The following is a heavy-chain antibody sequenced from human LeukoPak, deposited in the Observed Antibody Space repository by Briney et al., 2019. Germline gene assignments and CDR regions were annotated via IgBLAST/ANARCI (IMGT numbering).Heavy chain of an antibody. V-gene: IGHV3-23*01. CDR3: ARDQNQLLPFDY. J-gene: IGHJ4*02. D-gene: IGHD2-2*01. Sequence: GGSLRLSCAASEFTFSSYSMNWVRKAPGKGLEWVSAISGSGGSTYYADSVKGRFTISRDNSKNTLYLQMNSLRAEDTAVYYCARDQNQLLPFDYWGQGTLVTVSS. CDR2: ISGSGGST. CDR1: EFTFSSYS.